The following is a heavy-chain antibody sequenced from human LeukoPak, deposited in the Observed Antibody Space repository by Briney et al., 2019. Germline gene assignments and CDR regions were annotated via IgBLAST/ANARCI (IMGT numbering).Heavy chain of an antibody. CDR2: INPNSGGT. V-gene: IGHV1-2*02. D-gene: IGHD3-22*01. CDR3: ARTMDSSGHYRWGIAY. Sequence: ASVKVSCKASGYTFTGYYMHWVRQAPGQGLEWMGWINPNSGGTNYAQKFQGRVTMTRDTSISTAYMELSRLRSDDTAVYYCARTMDSSGHYRWGIAYWGQGTLATVSS. CDR1: GYTFTGYY. J-gene: IGHJ4*02.